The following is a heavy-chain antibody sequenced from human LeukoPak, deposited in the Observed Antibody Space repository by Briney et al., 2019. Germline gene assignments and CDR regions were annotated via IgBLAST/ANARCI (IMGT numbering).Heavy chain of an antibody. CDR2: ISWNSGSI. CDR3: ALGGTYQPHDY. Sequence: AGGSLRLSCAASGFTFDDYAMHWVRQAPGKGLEWVSGISWNSGSIGYADSVKGRFTISRDNAKNSLYLQMNSLRAEDTAVYFCALGGTYQPHDYWGQGTQVTVSS. V-gene: IGHV3-9*01. CDR1: GFTFDDYA. D-gene: IGHD1-26*01. J-gene: IGHJ4*02.